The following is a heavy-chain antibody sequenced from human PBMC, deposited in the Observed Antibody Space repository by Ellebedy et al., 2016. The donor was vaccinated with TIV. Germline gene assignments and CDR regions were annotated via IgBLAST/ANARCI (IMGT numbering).Heavy chain of an antibody. CDR1: GFTFNNYA. D-gene: IGHD3-10*01. CDR3: FKAPTNSGRLDY. Sequence: SLKISCAASGFTFNNYAMHWVRQAPGKGLEWVSGISWNSGAIGYADSVKGRFTISSDNAKTSLYLQMDSLRVGDTALYYCFKAPTNSGRLDYWGQGTLVTVSS. CDR2: ISWNSGAI. J-gene: IGHJ4*02. V-gene: IGHV3-9*01.